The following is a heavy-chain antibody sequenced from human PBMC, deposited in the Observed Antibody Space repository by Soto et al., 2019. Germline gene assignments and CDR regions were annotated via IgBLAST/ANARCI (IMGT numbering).Heavy chain of an antibody. J-gene: IGHJ6*02. D-gene: IGHD3-16*01. CDR2: IIPLFETV. Sequence: QVQLVQSGAELRKPGSSVKVSCKASGGTFSSYGITWVRQAPGHGIEWMGGIIPLFETVNYEEKFQGRVTSTADESTTTADMELTNLTSDDTAVYYGARDREEATWGASRDYHGMAVWGQGTTVTVAS. CDR1: GGTFSSYG. V-gene: IGHV1-69*01. CDR3: ARDREEATWGASRDYHGMAV.